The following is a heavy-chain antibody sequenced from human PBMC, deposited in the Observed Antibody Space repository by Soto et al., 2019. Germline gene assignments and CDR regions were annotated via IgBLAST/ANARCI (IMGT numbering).Heavy chain of an antibody. D-gene: IGHD1-7*01. J-gene: IGHJ3*01. CDR1: GFTFSNYA. CDR3: AKCFQMYWNYDAFHV. CDR2: ITAAGTT. V-gene: IGHV3-23*01. Sequence: EVKVLDSGGGLVQPGGSLRLSCATSGFTFSNYAMSWVRQAPGKGLEWVSHITAAGTTYYADSVKGRFTISRDSSSNTLFLQMNSLRAEDTALYYCAKCFQMYWNYDAFHVWGRGTRAPAS.